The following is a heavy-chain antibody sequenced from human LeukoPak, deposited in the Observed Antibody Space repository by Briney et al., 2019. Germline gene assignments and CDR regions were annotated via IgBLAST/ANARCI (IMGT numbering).Heavy chain of an antibody. D-gene: IGHD3-16*01. CDR2: VSYDGTNK. Sequence: PEGSLRLSCVASGFTFSSYGMHWVRQAPGKGLEWVAVVSYDGTNKVYADSVNGRFTISRDKSKNTLFLEMNSLRAEDTAVYYCAKDRGGDYEFSYYYGMDVWGQGTTVTVSS. J-gene: IGHJ6*02. CDR3: AKDRGGDYEFSYYYGMDV. V-gene: IGHV3-30*18. CDR1: GFTFSSYG.